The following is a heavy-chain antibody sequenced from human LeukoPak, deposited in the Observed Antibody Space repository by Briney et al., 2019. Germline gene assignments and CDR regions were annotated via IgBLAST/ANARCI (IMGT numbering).Heavy chain of an antibody. D-gene: IGHD3-10*01. J-gene: IGHJ4*02. V-gene: IGHV1-2*02. CDR2: INPNSGGT. CDR1: GYTFTGYY. CDR3: ARSRTGSGFLFDY. Sequence: DSVKVSCKASGYTFTGYYMHWVRQAPGQGLEWMGWINPNSGGTNYAQKFQGRVTMTRDTSISTAYMELSRLRSDDTAVYYCARSRTGSGFLFDYWGQGTLVPVSS.